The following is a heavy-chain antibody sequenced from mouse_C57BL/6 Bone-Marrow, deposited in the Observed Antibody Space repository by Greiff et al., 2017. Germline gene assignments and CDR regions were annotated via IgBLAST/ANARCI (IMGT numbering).Heavy chain of an antibody. V-gene: IGHV5-2*01. CDR2: INRDGGST. D-gene: IGHD1-1*01. CDR1: EYDFPSYD. CDR3: ERHISTVVARYFDV. Sequence: EVKLMESGGGLVQPGESLKLSCESNEYDFPSYDMSWVRKTPEKRLELVAAINRDGGSTYYPDTMERRFIISRDNAKKTLYLQMSSLRSEDTALYYCERHISTVVARYFDVWGTGTTVTVSS. J-gene: IGHJ1*03.